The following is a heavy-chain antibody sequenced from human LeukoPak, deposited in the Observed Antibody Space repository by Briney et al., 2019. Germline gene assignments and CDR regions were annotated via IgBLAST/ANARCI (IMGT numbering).Heavy chain of an antibody. CDR2: IRYDGSNK. CDR3: AKGMSAMAKSDAFDI. D-gene: IGHD5-18*01. J-gene: IGHJ3*02. Sequence: PGGSLGLSCAASGFTFSSYGMHWVRQAPGKGLEWVALIRYDGSNKYYADSVKGRFTISRDNSKNTLYLQMNSLRAEDTAVYYCAKGMSAMAKSDAFDIWGQGTMVTVSS. CDR1: GFTFSSYG. V-gene: IGHV3-30*02.